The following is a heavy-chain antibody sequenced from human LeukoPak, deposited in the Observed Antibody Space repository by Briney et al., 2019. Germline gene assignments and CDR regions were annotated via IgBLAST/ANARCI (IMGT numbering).Heavy chain of an antibody. V-gene: IGHV3-74*01. CDR1: EFRFSNYW. CDR3: ARGIQRRTFDI. CDR2: INSDESST. D-gene: IGHD1-1*01. J-gene: IGHJ3*02. Sequence: GGSLRLSCAASEFRFSNYWMHWVRQAPGKGLVWVSRINSDESSTTYADSVKGRFTISRDNAKNTLYLQMNSLRAEDSAVYYCARGIQRRTFDIWGQGTVATVS.